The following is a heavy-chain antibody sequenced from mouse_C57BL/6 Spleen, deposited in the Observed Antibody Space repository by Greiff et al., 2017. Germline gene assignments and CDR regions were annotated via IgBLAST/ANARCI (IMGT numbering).Heavy chain of an antibody. CDR3: ARTPIFYSNYAMDY. D-gene: IGHD2-5*01. J-gene: IGHJ4*01. CDR1: GYTFTDYN. Sequence: VQLQQSGPELVKPGASVKIPCKASGYTFTDYNMDWVKQSHGKSLEWIGDINPNNGGTIYNQKFKGKATLTVDKSSSTAYMELRSLTSEDTAVYYCARTPIFYSNYAMDYWGQGTSVTVSS. CDR2: INPNNGGT. V-gene: IGHV1-18*01.